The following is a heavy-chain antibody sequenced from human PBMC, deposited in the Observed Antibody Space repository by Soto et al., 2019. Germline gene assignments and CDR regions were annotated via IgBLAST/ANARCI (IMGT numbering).Heavy chain of an antibody. CDR2: IYWDDDK. D-gene: IGHD3-10*01. Sequence: QITLKESGPTLVKPTQTLTLTCTFSGFSLSTSGVGVGWIRQPPGKALEWLALIYWDDDKRYSPSLKSRLTITKDTSKQQVVLTTTNQDPVNTATYYCAHSPPIGELWGYWFDPWGQGTLGTVSS. V-gene: IGHV2-5*02. CDR1: GFSLSTSGVG. J-gene: IGHJ5*02. CDR3: AHSPPIGELWGYWFDP.